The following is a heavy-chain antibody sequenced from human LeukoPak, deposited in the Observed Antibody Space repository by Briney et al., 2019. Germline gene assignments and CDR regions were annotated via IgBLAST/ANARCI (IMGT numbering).Heavy chain of an antibody. V-gene: IGHV4-59*12. Sequence: SETLSLTCTVSGGSIGSDYWSCIRQPPGRGLEWIGYIYYSGSANYNPSLKSRVTISVDTSKNQFSLKLSSVTAADAAVYYCARDGSGSGDFDYWGQGTLVTVSS. J-gene: IGHJ4*02. CDR3: ARDGSGSGDFDY. D-gene: IGHD3-10*01. CDR1: GGSIGSDY. CDR2: IYYSGSA.